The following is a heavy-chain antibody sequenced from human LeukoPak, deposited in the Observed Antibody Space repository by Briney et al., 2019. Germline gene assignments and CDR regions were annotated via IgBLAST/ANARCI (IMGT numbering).Heavy chain of an antibody. CDR2: MNPDSGDT. V-gene: IGHV1-8*03. J-gene: IGHJ4*02. CDR1: GYSFTTSD. Sequence: GTSVKVSCKASGYSFTTSDINWVRQATGQGLEWMGWMNPDSGDTGYAQKVQGRLTITRHTSINTAYMELSGLRSDDSAVYYCTRGWDYWGQGTLVTVSS. CDR3: TRGWDY.